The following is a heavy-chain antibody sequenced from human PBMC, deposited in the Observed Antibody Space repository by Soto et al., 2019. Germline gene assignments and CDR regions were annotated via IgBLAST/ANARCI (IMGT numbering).Heavy chain of an antibody. D-gene: IGHD3-22*01. V-gene: IGHV4-31*03. CDR1: GGSISSGGYY. Sequence: SETQSLTCTVSGGSISSGGYYWSWIRQHPGKGLEWIGYIYYSGSTYYNPSPKSRVTISVDTSKNQFSLKMSSVTAADTAVYYCARVGYYDSSGYLDYWGQGTLVTVSS. CDR3: ARVGYYDSSGYLDY. CDR2: IYYSGST. J-gene: IGHJ4*02.